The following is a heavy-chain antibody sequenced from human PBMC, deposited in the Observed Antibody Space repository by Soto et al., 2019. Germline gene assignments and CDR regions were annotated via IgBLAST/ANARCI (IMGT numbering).Heavy chain of an antibody. Sequence: GESLKISCTGFGYTFTTFWISWVRQMPGKGLEWMGRIDPRDSYVNYSPSFQGHVTISLDKSVSTAYLQWGSLKASDTAMYYCARLFCSTTTCDSWFDPWGQGTLVTVSS. CDR1: GYTFTTFW. CDR3: ARLFCSTTTCDSWFDP. CDR2: IDPRDSYV. J-gene: IGHJ5*02. V-gene: IGHV5-10-1*01. D-gene: IGHD2-2*01.